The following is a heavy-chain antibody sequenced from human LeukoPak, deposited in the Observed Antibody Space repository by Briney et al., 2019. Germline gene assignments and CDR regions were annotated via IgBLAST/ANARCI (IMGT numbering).Heavy chain of an antibody. Sequence: GGSLRLSCAASGFTFSSYSMNWVRQAPGKGLEWVSSISSSSSYIYYADSVKGRFTISRDNAKNSLYLQMNSLGAEDAAVYYCARDDRDMTTVTTLDYWGQGTLVTVSS. CDR3: ARDDRDMTTVTTLDY. CDR1: GFTFSSYS. D-gene: IGHD4-11*01. CDR2: ISSSSSYI. V-gene: IGHV3-21*01. J-gene: IGHJ4*02.